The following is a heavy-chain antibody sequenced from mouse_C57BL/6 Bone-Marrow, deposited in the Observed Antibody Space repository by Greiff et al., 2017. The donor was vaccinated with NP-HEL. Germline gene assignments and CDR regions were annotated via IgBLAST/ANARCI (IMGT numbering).Heavy chain of an antibody. D-gene: IGHD1-1*01. Sequence: EVKLVESGGGLVQPKGSLKLSCAASGFSFNTYAMNWVRQAPGKGLEWVARIRSKSNNYATYYADSVKDRFTISRDDSESMLYLQMNNLKTEDTAMYYCVRELRFYYFDYWGQGTTLTVSS. J-gene: IGHJ2*01. CDR1: GFSFNTYA. CDR2: IRSKSNNYAT. V-gene: IGHV10-1*01. CDR3: VRELRFYYFDY.